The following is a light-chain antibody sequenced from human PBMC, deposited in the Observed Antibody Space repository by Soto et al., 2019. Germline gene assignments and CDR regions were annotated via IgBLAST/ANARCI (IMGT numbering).Light chain of an antibody. CDR1: QSVSNNY. Sequence: EIVLTQSPGTLSLSPGERATLSCRASQSVSNNYLAWYQQKPGQAPRLLIYGASKRATDIPDRFSGIGSGTDFAITISRLEPEDFAVYYCQQLGTFRQGTKVEIK. V-gene: IGKV3-20*01. CDR2: GAS. J-gene: IGKJ1*01. CDR3: QQLGT.